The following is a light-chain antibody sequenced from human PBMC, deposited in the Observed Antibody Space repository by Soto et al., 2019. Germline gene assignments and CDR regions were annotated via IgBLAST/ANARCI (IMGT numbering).Light chain of an antibody. Sequence: EIVLTQSPGTLSLSPGERATLSCRASQSVSSSYLAWYQQKPGQAPRLLIYGASSRATGIPDRFSGSGSGTDFKLTISRLEPEDFAVYYCQQDGSSLFTFGPGTKVDIK. CDR1: QSVSSSY. J-gene: IGKJ3*01. CDR3: QQDGSSLFT. V-gene: IGKV3-20*01. CDR2: GAS.